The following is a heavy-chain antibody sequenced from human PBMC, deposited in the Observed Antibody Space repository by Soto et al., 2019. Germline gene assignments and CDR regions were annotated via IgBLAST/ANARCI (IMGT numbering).Heavy chain of an antibody. V-gene: IGHV3-23*01. CDR3: AKDHFPVMVVIPLGAFDI. CDR1: GFTFSSYA. D-gene: IGHD3-22*01. CDR2: ISGSGGST. Sequence: EVQLLESGGGLVQPGGSLRLSCAASGFTFSSYAMSWVRQAPGKGLEWVSAISGSGGSTYYADSVKGRFTISRDNSKNTLYPQMNSLRAEDTAVYYCAKDHFPVMVVIPLGAFDIWGQGTMVTVSS. J-gene: IGHJ3*02.